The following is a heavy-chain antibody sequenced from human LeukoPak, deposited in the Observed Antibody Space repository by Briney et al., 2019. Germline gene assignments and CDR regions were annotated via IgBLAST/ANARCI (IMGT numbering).Heavy chain of an antibody. CDR2: IKEDGGET. J-gene: IGHJ4*02. V-gene: IGHV3-7*01. CDR3: ARRKEVQTTFDY. D-gene: IGHD4/OR15-4a*01. Sequence: PGGSLRLSCVASGFVFSNYWMGWVRQAPGKGLEWVANIKEDGGETYYVDSVKGRFTISRDKAKNSLDLQMNSLRDEDTAVYYCARRKEVQTTFDYWGQGTLVTVSS. CDR1: GFVFSNYW.